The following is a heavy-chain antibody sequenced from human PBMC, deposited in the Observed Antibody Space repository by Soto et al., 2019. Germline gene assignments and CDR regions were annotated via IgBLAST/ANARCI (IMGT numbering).Heavy chain of an antibody. V-gene: IGHV4-34*01. Sequence: PSETLSLTCAVYGGSFSGYYWSWIRQPPGKGLEWIGEINHSGSTNYNPSLKSRVTISVDTSKNQFSLKLSSVTAADTSVYYCARHSPIAALKNWFDPWGQGTLVTVSS. CDR3: ARHSPIAALKNWFDP. D-gene: IGHD6-6*01. J-gene: IGHJ5*02. CDR2: INHSGST. CDR1: GGSFSGYY.